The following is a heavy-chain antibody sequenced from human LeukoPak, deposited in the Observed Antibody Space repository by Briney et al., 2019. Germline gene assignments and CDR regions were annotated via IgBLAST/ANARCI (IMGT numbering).Heavy chain of an antibody. J-gene: IGHJ4*02. CDR3: ARDRGTYQRNFDY. D-gene: IGHD1-26*01. CDR1: GFTFSSYS. Sequence: GGSLRLSCAASGFTFSSYSMNWVRQAPGKGLEWVSSISSSSSYIYYADSVKGRFTISRDNAKNSLYLQMNSLKAEDTAVYYCARDRGTYQRNFDYWGQGTLVTVSS. CDR2: ISSSSSYI. V-gene: IGHV3-21*01.